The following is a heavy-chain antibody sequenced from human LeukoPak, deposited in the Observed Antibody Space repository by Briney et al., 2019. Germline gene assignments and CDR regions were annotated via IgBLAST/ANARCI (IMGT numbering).Heavy chain of an antibody. V-gene: IGHV3-23*01. CDR2: ISGSGGST. Sequence: PGGSLRLSCAASGFTFSSYGMSWVRQAPGKGLEWVSAISGSGGSTYYADSVKGRFTISRDNSKNTLYLQMNSLRAEDMAVYYCAKGLSIVGASPFDYWGQGTLVTVSS. D-gene: IGHD1-26*01. CDR1: GFTFSSYG. CDR3: AKGLSIVGASPFDY. J-gene: IGHJ4*02.